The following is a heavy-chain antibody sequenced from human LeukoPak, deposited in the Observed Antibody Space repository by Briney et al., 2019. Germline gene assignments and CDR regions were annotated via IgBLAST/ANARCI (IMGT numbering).Heavy chain of an antibody. D-gene: IGHD3-10*01. J-gene: IGHJ4*02. V-gene: IGHV4-39*07. CDR1: GGSISSSSYY. Sequence: PSETLSLTCTVSGGSISSSSYYWGWLRQPPGKGLEWIGSIYYSGSTYYNPSLKSRVTISVDTSKNQFSLKLSSVTAADTAVYYCARLDYYGSEYWGQGTLVTVSS. CDR3: ARLDYYGSEY. CDR2: IYYSGST.